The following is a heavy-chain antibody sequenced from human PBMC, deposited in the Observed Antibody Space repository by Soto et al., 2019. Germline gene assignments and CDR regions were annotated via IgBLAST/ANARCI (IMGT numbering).Heavy chain of an antibody. CDR3: ARSRSSSWSQPKCYYCYGMDV. J-gene: IGHJ6*02. CDR2: INHSGST. Sequence: QVQLQQWGAGLLKPSETLSLTCAVYGGSFSGYYWSWIRQPPGKGREWIGEINHSGSTNYNPSLKSRVTISVSTSKSQFSLKLSSVTAADTAVYYCARSRSSSWSQPKCYYCYGMDVWGQGTTVTVSS. CDR1: GGSFSGYY. V-gene: IGHV4-34*01. D-gene: IGHD6-13*01.